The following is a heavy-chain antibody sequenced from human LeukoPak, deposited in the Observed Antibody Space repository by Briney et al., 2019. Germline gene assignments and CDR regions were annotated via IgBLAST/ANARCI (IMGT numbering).Heavy chain of an antibody. V-gene: IGHV1-69*13. CDR2: IIPIFGTA. CDR3: ARSLKQQQVLGAFDI. J-gene: IGHJ3*02. Sequence: GASVKVSCKASGGTFSSYAISWVRQAPGQGLEWMGGIIPIFGTANYAQKFQGRVTITADESTSTAYMELSSLRSEDTAVYYCARSLKQQQVLGAFDIWGQGTMVTVSS. D-gene: IGHD6-13*01. CDR1: GGTFSSYA.